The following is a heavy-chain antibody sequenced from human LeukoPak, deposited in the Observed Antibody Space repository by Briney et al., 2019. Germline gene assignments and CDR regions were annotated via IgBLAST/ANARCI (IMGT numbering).Heavy chain of an antibody. J-gene: IGHJ4*02. CDR1: GYTFTSYY. CDR3: ARGFNSRLQGTD. D-gene: IGHD4-11*01. V-gene: IGHV1-46*01. CDR2: INPSGGST. Sequence: ASVKVSCKASGYTFTSYYMHWVRQAPGQGLEWMGIINPSGGSTSYAQKFQGTVTMTRDMSTSTVYMELSSLRSEDTAVYYCARGFNSRLQGTDWGQGTLVTVSS.